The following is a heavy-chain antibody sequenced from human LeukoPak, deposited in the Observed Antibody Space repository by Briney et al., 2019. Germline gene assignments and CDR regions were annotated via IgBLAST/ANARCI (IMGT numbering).Heavy chain of an antibody. CDR1: GFTFSSYA. CDR2: IPYDGSNK. Sequence: GRTLRLSCAASGFTFSSYAMHWVRQAPGKGLEWVALIPYDGSNKYYADSVKGRFTVSRDNAKNTLYLQMNSLRAEDTAVYYCARDWFHAIDYWGQGTLVTVSS. D-gene: IGHD2/OR15-2a*01. V-gene: IGHV3-30*04. CDR3: ARDWFHAIDY. J-gene: IGHJ4*02.